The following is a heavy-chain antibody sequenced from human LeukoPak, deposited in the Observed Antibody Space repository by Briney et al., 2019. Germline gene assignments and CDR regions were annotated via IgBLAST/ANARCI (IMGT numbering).Heavy chain of an antibody. CDR2: ISSSSSYI. V-gene: IGHV3-21*01. CDR3: AREGVPPGPTWRGYFDY. D-gene: IGHD3-3*01. CDR1: GFTFSSYS. J-gene: IGHJ4*02. Sequence: GGSLRLSCAASGFTFSSYSMNWVRQAPGKGLEWVSSISSSSSYIYYADSVKGRFTISRDNAKNSLYLQMNSLRAEDTAVYYCAREGVPPGPTWRGYFDYWGQGTLVTVSS.